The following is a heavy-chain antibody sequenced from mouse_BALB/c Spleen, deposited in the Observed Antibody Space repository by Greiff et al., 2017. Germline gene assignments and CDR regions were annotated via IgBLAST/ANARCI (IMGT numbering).Heavy chain of an antibody. CDR2: ISSGSSTI. CDR1: GFTFSSFG. V-gene: IGHV5-17*02. J-gene: IGHJ3*01. Sequence: EVQRVESGGGLVQPGGSRKLSCAASGFTFSSFGMHWVRQAPEKGLEWVAYISSGSSTIYYADTVKGRFTISRDNPKNTLFLQMTSLRSEDTAMYYCARRGYDRGFAYWGQGTLVTVSA. D-gene: IGHD2-2*01. CDR3: ARRGYDRGFAY.